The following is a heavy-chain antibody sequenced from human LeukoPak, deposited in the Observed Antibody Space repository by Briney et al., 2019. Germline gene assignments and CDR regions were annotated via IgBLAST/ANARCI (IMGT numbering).Heavy chain of an antibody. CDR3: ASFRGSSGWYY. J-gene: IGHJ4*02. D-gene: IGHD6-19*01. V-gene: IGHV3-30-3*02. Sequence: GGSLRLSCAASGFTFSSYAMHWVRQAPGRGLEWVAVISYDGSNKYYADSVKGRFTISRDNSKNTLYLQMNSLRAEGTAVYYCASFRGSSGWYYWGQGTLVTVSS. CDR2: ISYDGSNK. CDR1: GFTFSSYA.